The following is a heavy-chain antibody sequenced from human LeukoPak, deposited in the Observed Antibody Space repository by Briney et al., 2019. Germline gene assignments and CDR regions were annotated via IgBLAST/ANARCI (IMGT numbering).Heavy chain of an antibody. Sequence: PGGSLRLSCAASGFTFSSYAMSWVRQAPRKGLEWVSAISGSGGSTYYADSVKGRFTISRDNSKNTLYLQMNSLRAEDTAVYYCAKDWYKLLTSIDYWGQGTLVTVSS. CDR3: AKDWYKLLTSIDY. D-gene: IGHD2-2*01. J-gene: IGHJ4*02. CDR1: GFTFSSYA. V-gene: IGHV3-23*01. CDR2: ISGSGGST.